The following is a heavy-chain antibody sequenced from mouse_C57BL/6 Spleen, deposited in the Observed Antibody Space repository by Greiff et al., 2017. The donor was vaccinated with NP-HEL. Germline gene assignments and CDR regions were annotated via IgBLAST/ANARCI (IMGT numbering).Heavy chain of an antibody. Sequence: VQLQQSGAELVKPGASVKLSCTASGFNIKDYYMHWVKQRTEQGLEWIGRIDPEDGETKYAPKFQGKATITADTSSNTAYLQLSSLTSEDTAVYYCARGVQYYFDYWGQGTTLTVSS. D-gene: IGHD2-14*01. J-gene: IGHJ2*01. CDR1: GFNIKDYY. V-gene: IGHV14-2*01. CDR3: ARGVQYYFDY. CDR2: IDPEDGET.